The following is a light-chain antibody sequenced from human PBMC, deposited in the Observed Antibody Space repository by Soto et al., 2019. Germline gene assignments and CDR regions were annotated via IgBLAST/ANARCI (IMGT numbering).Light chain of an antibody. Sequence: EIVLTQSPATLSLSPGERATLSCRASQSFISSYLAWYQQKPGQAPRLLIYGASSRATGIPDRFSGSGSGTDFTLTISRLEPEDFAVYYCQQYGSSLFTFGQGTRLEI. CDR1: QSFISSY. V-gene: IGKV3-20*01. J-gene: IGKJ5*01. CDR2: GAS. CDR3: QQYGSSLFT.